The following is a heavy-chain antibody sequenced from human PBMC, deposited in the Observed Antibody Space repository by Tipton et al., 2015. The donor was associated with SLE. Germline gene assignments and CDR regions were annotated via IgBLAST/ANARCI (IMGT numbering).Heavy chain of an antibody. CDR3: PRGPDYSNYYFYRMDV. V-gene: IGHV4-4*02. J-gene: IGHJ6*02. D-gene: IGHD4-11*01. Sequence: TLSLTCAVSGGSINSYNWWTWVRQPSGKGLEWIGEIYHSGTTNYNPSLKSRITISLDKSNNHFSLRLSSLTAADTAVYYFPRGPDYSNYYFYRMDVWGQGTTVTVSS. CDR1: GGSINSYNW. CDR2: IYHSGTT.